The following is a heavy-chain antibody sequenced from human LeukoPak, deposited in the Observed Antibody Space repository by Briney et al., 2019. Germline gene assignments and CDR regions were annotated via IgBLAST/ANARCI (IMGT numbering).Heavy chain of an antibody. CDR1: GFTFSNYD. V-gene: IGHV3-30*03. Sequence: GRSLRLSCAASGFTFSNYDMHWVRQAPGKGLEWVAVISYDGTNKYYADSVKGRFTISRDNSKNTLHLQMNSLRAEDTAVYYCARSDYFDYWGQGTLVTVSS. CDR2: ISYDGTNK. J-gene: IGHJ4*02. CDR3: ARSDYFDY.